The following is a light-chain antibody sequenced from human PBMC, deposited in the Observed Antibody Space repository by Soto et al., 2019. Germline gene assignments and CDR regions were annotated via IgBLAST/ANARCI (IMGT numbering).Light chain of an antibody. J-gene: IGKJ1*01. CDR3: QQYGSSPRT. CDR2: GAS. V-gene: IGKV3-20*01. Sequence: EIVLTQSPGTLSLSPGERATLSCRASQSVSSSYLAWYQQKPGQAPRLLTYGASSRATGIPERFSGSGSGTDFTLTISRLEPEDFAVYYCQQYGSSPRTFGQGTKVDI. CDR1: QSVSSSY.